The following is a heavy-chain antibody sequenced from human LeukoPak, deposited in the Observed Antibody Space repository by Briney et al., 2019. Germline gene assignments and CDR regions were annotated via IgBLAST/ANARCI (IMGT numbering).Heavy chain of an antibody. CDR3: GRDPDS. V-gene: IGHV3-7*04. Sequence: HPGGSLRLLRAASGSLFSTYWMNWARQASGKGLEWVAGISGDGGERDYVDSVRGLFTRSTDHAKISLYLQMNSLTAADTAVYYCGRDPDSWGQGTVVPVSS. J-gene: IGHJ5*01. CDR1: GSLFSTYW. CDR2: ISGDGGER.